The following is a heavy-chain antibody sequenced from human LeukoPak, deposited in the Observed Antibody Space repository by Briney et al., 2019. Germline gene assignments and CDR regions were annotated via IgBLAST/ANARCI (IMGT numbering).Heavy chain of an antibody. V-gene: IGHV3-48*03. CDR2: ISRSDSVK. Sequence: GGSLRLSCAASGFTVGSYEMNWVRQAPGKGLEWISHISRSDSVKFYADSVKGRFTISRDNARNSLHLQMNSLRAEDTGVYYCARDWLRLGYWGQGTLVTVSS. CDR1: GFTVGSYE. J-gene: IGHJ1*01. D-gene: IGHD5-12*01. CDR3: ARDWLRLGY.